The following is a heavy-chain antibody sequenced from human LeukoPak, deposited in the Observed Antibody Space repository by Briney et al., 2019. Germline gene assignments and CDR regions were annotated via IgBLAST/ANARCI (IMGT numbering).Heavy chain of an antibody. V-gene: IGHV3-21*01. D-gene: IGHD6-13*01. CDR3: ARARAAAGSTVFDY. CDR2: ISSSSSYI. Sequence: GGSLRLSCAASGFTFSSYSMNWVRRAPGKGLEWVSSISSSSSYIYYADSVKGRFTISRDNAKNSLYLQMNGLRAEDTAVYYCARARAAAGSTVFDYWGQGTLVTVSS. CDR1: GFTFSSYS. J-gene: IGHJ4*02.